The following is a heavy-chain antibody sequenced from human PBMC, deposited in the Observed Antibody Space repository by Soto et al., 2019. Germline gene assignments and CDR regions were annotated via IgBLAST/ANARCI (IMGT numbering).Heavy chain of an antibody. CDR3: ARKDLVTIFGIDYYGMDV. Sequence: ASVKVSCKASGGTFSSYAISWVRQAPGQGLEWMGGIIPIFGTANYAQKFQGRVTITADESTSTAYMELSSLRSEDTAVYYCARKDLVTIFGIDYYGMDVWGQGTTVTVSS. D-gene: IGHD3-3*01. V-gene: IGHV1-69*13. CDR1: GGTFSSYA. CDR2: IIPIFGTA. J-gene: IGHJ6*02.